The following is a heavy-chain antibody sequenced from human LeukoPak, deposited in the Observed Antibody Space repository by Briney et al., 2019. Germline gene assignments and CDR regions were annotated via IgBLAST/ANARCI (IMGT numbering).Heavy chain of an antibody. V-gene: IGHV4-59*08. D-gene: IGHD3-22*01. CDR2: IFHSGST. CDR1: GGSINNYY. Sequence: AETLSLTCTVSGGSINNYYWSWLRRPPGKGLEWIGYIFHSGSTDYNPSLKSRVTISVDTSKNQFSLKLRSVTAADTAVYYCARRGDDTSGYYPFWGRGTLVTVSS. CDR3: ARRGDDTSGYYPF. J-gene: IGHJ4*02.